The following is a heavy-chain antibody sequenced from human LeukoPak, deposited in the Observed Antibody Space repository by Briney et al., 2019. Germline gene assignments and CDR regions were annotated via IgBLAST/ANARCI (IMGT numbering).Heavy chain of an antibody. CDR3: AKSFGGSYPSYFDY. J-gene: IGHJ4*02. V-gene: IGHV3-7*01. Sequence: GGSLRLSCAASGFTFSSYWMSWVRQAPGKGLEWVANIRHDGSEKYYVDSVKGRFTISRDNAKDSLYLQMNSLRVEDTAVYYCAKSFGGSYPSYFDYWGQGTLVTVSS. CDR2: IRHDGSEK. D-gene: IGHD1-26*01. CDR1: GFTFSSYW.